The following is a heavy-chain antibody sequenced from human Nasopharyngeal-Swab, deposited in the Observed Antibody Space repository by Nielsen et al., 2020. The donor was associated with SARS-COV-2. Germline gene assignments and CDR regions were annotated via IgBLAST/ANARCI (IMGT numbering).Heavy chain of an antibody. CDR2: ISGSGGST. CDR1: GFTFSSYA. Sequence: GESLKISCAASGFTFSSYAMSWVRQAPGKGLVWVSAISGSGGSTYYADSVKGRFTISRDNSKNTLYLQMNSLRAEDTAVYYCAKSVAAAGPDYYYGLDVWGQGTTVTVSS. J-gene: IGHJ6*02. V-gene: IGHV3-23*01. CDR3: AKSVAAAGPDYYYGLDV. D-gene: IGHD6-13*01.